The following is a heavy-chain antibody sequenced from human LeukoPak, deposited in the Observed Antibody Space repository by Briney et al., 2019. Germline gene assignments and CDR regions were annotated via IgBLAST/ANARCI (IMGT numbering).Heavy chain of an antibody. V-gene: IGHV3-30*02. CDR1: GFTFRRYG. CDR2: VRYDGENQ. J-gene: IGHJ4*02. Sequence: GGSLRLSCTASGFTFRRYGIHCVRQAPGKGLEWVSLVRYDGENQDYADSVKGRVTVSTDNSKKTMSRQMHSLRREDTAVYYCAREPYSYGSGSYSLDYWGQGTLVTVSS. CDR3: AREPYSYGSGSYSLDY. D-gene: IGHD3-10*01.